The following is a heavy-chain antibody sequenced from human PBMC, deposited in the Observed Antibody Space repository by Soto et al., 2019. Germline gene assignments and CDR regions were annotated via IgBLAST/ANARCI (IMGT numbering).Heavy chain of an antibody. J-gene: IGHJ4*02. V-gene: IGHV4-31*03. CDR3: ARVGSSSLYGSGTYPDY. CDR2: IYYSGST. Sequence: QVQLQESGPGLVKPSQTLSLTCTVSGDSISSGGYYWSWIRQHPGKGLEWIGYIYYSGSTYYNPSLTRRVPISVDTSENQFSLKLSSVTAADTAVYYCARVGSSSLYGSGTYPDYWGQGTLVTVSS. D-gene: IGHD3-10*01. CDR1: GDSISSGGYY.